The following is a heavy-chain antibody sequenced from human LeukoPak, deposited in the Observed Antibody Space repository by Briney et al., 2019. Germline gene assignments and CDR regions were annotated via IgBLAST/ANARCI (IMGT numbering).Heavy chain of an antibody. D-gene: IGHD3-22*01. CDR3: ARGAKVVTLYYYYGMDV. Sequence: ASVKVSCKASGGTFSSYAISWVRQAPGQGLEWMGGIIPIFGTANYAQKFQGRLTITADESTSTAYMELSSLRSEDTAVYYCARGAKVVTLYYYYGMDVWGQGTTVTVSS. CDR2: IIPIFGTA. CDR1: GGTFSSYA. V-gene: IGHV1-69*13. J-gene: IGHJ6*02.